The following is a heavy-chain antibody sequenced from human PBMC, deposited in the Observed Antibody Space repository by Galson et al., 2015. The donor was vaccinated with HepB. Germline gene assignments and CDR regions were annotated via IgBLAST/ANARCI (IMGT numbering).Heavy chain of an antibody. V-gene: IGHV1-46*03. CDR2: INPSGGST. D-gene: IGHD3-22*01. CDR3: ARSRYYYDSSGYSDYYYYGMDV. CDR1: GYTFTSYY. Sequence: SVKVSCKASGYTFTSYYMHWVRQAPGQGLEWMGIINPSGGSTSYAQKFQGRVTMTRDTSTSTVYMELSSLRSEDTAVYYCARSRYYYDSSGYSDYYYYGMDVWGQGTTVTVSS. J-gene: IGHJ6*02.